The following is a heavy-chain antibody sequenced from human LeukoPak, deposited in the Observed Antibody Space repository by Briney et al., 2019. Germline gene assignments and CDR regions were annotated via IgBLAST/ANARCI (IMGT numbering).Heavy chain of an antibody. CDR1: GFTFSSYW. Sequence: GGSLRLSCVASGFTFSSYWMHWVRQAPGKGLVWVSHINSDGRSTTYADSVKGRFTISRYNAKNTLYLQMNSLRAEDTAVYYCARTGIAARPTVWFDPWGQGTLVTVSP. CDR2: INSDGRST. CDR3: ARTGIAARPTVWFDP. D-gene: IGHD6-6*01. V-gene: IGHV3-74*01. J-gene: IGHJ5*02.